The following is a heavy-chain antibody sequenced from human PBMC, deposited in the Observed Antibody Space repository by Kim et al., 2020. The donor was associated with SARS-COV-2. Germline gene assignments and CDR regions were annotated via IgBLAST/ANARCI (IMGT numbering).Heavy chain of an antibody. CDR1: GFAFGNFG. V-gene: IGHV3-33*06. J-gene: IGHJ4*02. CDR3: AKDEDDITFVPAGKDGYFDH. CDR2: IWYDGSEK. Sequence: GGSLRLSCAASGFAFGNFGMHWVRQAPGKGLEWVATIWYDGSEKSYADSVKGRFIISRDNSKKTVYLQMNSLRVEDTAVYYCAKDEDDITFVPAGKDGYFDHWGQGSLVTVSS. D-gene: IGHD2-2*01.